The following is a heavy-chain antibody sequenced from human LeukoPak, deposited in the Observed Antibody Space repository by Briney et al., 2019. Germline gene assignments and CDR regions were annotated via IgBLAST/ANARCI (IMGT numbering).Heavy chain of an antibody. Sequence: GGSLRLSCAASGFTFSVYAMSWVRQAPGKGLEWVSGIISGGTTYYADSVKGRFTISRDNSGDTLYLQMNSLRAEDTAVYYCARDSRVVSGNTWGQGTLVTVSS. D-gene: IGHD2-15*01. V-gene: IGHV3-23*01. CDR2: IISGGTT. J-gene: IGHJ4*02. CDR3: ARDSRVVSGNT. CDR1: GFTFSVYA.